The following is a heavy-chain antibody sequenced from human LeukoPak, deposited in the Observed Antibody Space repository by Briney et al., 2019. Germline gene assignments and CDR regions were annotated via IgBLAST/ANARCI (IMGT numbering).Heavy chain of an antibody. J-gene: IGHJ4*02. CDR1: GYSFTSYW. CDR3: ARHSQYSYAPGY. D-gene: IGHD5-18*01. CDR2: IDPSDSCT. V-gene: IGHV5-10-1*01. Sequence: PGESLKISCKGSGYSFTSYWISWVRQMPGKGLEWMGRIDPSDSCTNYSPSFQGHVTISADKSISTAYLQWSSLKASDTAMYYCARHSQYSYAPGYWGQGTLVTVSS.